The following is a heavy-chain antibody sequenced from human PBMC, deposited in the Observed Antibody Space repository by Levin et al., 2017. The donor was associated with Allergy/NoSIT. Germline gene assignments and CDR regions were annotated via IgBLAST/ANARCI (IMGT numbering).Heavy chain of an antibody. Sequence: GGSLRLSCAASGFTFSSYYMHWVRQAPGKGLAWVSNIHTDTSVTNYADSVKGRFTISSDNAKNTLYLQMNSLRAEDTAVYYCARGGGSATSCLDYWGQGTLVTVSS. V-gene: IGHV3-74*01. CDR2: IHTDTSVT. CDR1: GFTFSSYY. CDR3: ARGGGSATSCLDY. D-gene: IGHD2-15*01. J-gene: IGHJ4*02.